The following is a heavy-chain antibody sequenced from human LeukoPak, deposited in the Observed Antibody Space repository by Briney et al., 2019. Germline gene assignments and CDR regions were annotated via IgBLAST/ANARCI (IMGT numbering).Heavy chain of an antibody. CDR3: ARYSSSWFFDY. Sequence: SETLSLTCTVSGGSISSSSYYWGWIRQPPGKGLEWIGSIYYSGSTYYNPSLKSRVTISVDTSKNQFSLKLSSVTAADTAVYYCARYSSSWFFDYWGQGTLVTVSS. D-gene: IGHD6-13*01. CDR2: IYYSGST. CDR1: GGSISSSSYY. V-gene: IGHV4-39*01. J-gene: IGHJ4*02.